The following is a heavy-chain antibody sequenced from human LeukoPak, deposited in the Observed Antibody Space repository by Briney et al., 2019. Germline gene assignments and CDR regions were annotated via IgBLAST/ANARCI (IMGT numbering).Heavy chain of an antibody. Sequence: SVKVSCKASGGTFSSYAISWVRQAPGQGLEWMGRIIPILGIANYAQKFQGRVTITADKSTSTAYMELSSLRSEDTAVYYCARLPAPGTTVTTLTDWYFDLWGRGTLVTVSS. CDR2: IIPILGIA. CDR1: GGTFSSYA. CDR3: ARLPAPGTTVTTLTDWYFDL. J-gene: IGHJ2*01. D-gene: IGHD4-17*01. V-gene: IGHV1-69*04.